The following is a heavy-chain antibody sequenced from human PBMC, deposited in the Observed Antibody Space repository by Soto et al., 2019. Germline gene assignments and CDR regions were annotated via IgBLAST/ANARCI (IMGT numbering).Heavy chain of an antibody. CDR1: GFTFSSYG. CDR3: ATETSIWFGEKGLFDY. D-gene: IGHD3-10*01. CDR2: ISYDGSNK. J-gene: IGHJ4*02. V-gene: IGHV3-30*03. Sequence: GGSLRLSCAASGFTFSSYGMHWVRQAPGKGLEWVAVISYDGSNKYYADSVKGRFTISRDNSKNTLYLQMNSLRAEDTAVYYCATETSIWFGEKGLFDYWGQGTLVTVSS.